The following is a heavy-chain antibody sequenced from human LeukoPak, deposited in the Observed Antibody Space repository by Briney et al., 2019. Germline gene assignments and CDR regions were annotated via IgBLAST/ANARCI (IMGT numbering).Heavy chain of an antibody. Sequence: PGGSLRLSCAASGFTFSSYDMHWVRQATGKGLEWVSAIGTAGDTYYPGSVKGRFTISRENAKNSLYLQMNSLRAGDTAVYYCARATIAVAGNYFDYWGQGTLVTVSS. CDR2: IGTAGDT. CDR3: ARATIAVAGNYFDY. J-gene: IGHJ4*02. D-gene: IGHD6-19*01. V-gene: IGHV3-13*01. CDR1: GFTFSSYD.